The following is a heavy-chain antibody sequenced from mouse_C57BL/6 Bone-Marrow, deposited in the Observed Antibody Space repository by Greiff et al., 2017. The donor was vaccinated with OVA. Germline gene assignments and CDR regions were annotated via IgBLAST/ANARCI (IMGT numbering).Heavy chain of an antibody. Sequence: EVKLQESGPELVKPGASVKIPCKASGYTFTDYNMDWVKQSHGKSLEWIGDINPNNGGTIYNQKFKGKATLTVDKSSSTAYMELRSLTSEDTAVYYCARSAGDYDWYFDVWGTGTTVTVSS. D-gene: IGHD1-1*02. J-gene: IGHJ1*03. V-gene: IGHV1-18*01. CDR2: INPNNGGT. CDR1: GYTFTDYN. CDR3: ARSAGDYDWYFDV.